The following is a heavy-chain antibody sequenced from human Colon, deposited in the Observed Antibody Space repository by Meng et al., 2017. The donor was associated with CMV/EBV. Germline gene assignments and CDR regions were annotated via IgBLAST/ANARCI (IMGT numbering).Heavy chain of an antibody. CDR2: IHYTGST. J-gene: IGHJ3*01. Sequence: GSLRLSCNVTGGSLNEYYWNWIRQSPGKQLEWIGYIHYTGSTNYNPSLKRRVTIAGDTSKNQVSLKLKSVTAADTAVYYCARLFSGTNSAAFDVWGQGTMVTVSS. CDR1: GGSLNEYY. V-gene: IGHV4-59*01. D-gene: IGHD1-26*01. CDR3: ARLFSGTNSAAFDV.